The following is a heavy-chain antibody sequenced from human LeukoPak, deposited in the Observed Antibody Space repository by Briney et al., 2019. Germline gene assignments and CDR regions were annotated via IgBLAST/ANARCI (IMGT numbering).Heavy chain of an antibody. CDR2: ISGSGGST. CDR3: AKDVQRGGIVVVPAAMDY. CDR1: GFTFSSYA. Sequence: PGGSLRLSCAASGFTFSSYAMSWVRQAPGKGLEWVSAISGSGGSTYYADSVKGRFTISRDNSKNTLYLQMNSLRAEDTAVYYCAKDVQRGGIVVVPAAMDYWGQGTLVTVSS. D-gene: IGHD2-2*01. J-gene: IGHJ4*02. V-gene: IGHV3-23*01.